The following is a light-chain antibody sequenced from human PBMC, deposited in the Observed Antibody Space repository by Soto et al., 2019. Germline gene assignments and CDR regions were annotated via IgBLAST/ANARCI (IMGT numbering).Light chain of an antibody. CDR3: QQHNNWPLT. CDR1: QSVSSN. J-gene: IGKJ4*01. CDR2: GAS. V-gene: IGKV3-15*01. Sequence: EIVITQSPATLSVSPGERATLSCRASQSVSSNLAWYQQKPGQAPRLLVYGASTSATGLPARFRGSGSGPQCTLTISSLSSEDFAVYYCQQHNNWPLTFGGGTKVDIK.